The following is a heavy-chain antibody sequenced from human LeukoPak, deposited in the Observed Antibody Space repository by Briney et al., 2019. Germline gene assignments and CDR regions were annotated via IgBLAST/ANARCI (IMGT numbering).Heavy chain of an antibody. CDR2: IWCDGSNK. CDR1: GFTFSSYG. J-gene: IGHJ6*04. V-gene: IGHV3-33*01. Sequence: GRSLRLSCAASGFTFSSYGMHWVRQAPGKGLEWVAVIWCDGSNKYYADSVKGRFTISRDNSKNTLYLQMNSLRAEDTAVYYCARGNGDSLLYGMDVWGKGTTVTVSS. CDR3: ARGNGDSLLYGMDV. D-gene: IGHD4-17*01.